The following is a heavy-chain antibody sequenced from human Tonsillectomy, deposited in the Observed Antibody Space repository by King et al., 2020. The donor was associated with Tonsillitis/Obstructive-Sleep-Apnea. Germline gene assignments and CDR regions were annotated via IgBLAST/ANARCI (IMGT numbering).Heavy chain of an antibody. D-gene: IGHD3-22*01. CDR2: ISSSGSTI. Sequence: VQLVESGGGLVQPGGSLRLSCAASGFTFSSYEMNWVRQAPGKGLEWVSYISSSGSTIYCADSVKGRFTISRDNAKNSLYLQMNSLRAEDTAVYYCARKVTTEDYYYYGMDVWGQGTTVTVSS. CDR3: ARKVTTEDYYYYGMDV. J-gene: IGHJ6*02. V-gene: IGHV3-48*03. CDR1: GFTFSSYE.